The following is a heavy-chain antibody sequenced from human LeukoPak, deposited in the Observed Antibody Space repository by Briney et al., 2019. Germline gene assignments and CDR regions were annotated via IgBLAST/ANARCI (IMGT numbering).Heavy chain of an antibody. Sequence: SETLSLTCTVSGGSISSYYWSWIRQPAGKGLEWIGRIYTSGSTNYNPSLKSRVTMSVDTSKNQFSLKLSSVTAADTAVYYCARDTGAAAGPYNWFDPWGQGTLVTVPS. J-gene: IGHJ5*02. V-gene: IGHV4-4*07. CDR3: ARDTGAAAGPYNWFDP. CDR1: GGSISSYY. D-gene: IGHD6-13*01. CDR2: IYTSGST.